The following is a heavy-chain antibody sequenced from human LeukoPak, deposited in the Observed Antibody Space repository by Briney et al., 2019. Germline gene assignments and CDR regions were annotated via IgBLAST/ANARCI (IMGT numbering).Heavy chain of an antibody. CDR3: ARDTRDAFDI. CDR2: IYHSGNT. V-gene: IGHV4-4*02. J-gene: IGHJ3*02. CDR1: GGSISSSNW. Sequence: SETLSLTCAVSGGSISSSNWWSWVRQPPGKGLEWIGEIYHSGNTNYNPSLKSRVTISLDTSKNQFSLKLRSVTAADTAVYYCARDTRDAFDIWGQGTMVTVSS.